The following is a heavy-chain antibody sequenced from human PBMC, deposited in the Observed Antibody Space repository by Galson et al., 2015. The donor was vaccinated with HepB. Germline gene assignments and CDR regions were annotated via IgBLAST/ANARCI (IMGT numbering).Heavy chain of an antibody. J-gene: IGHJ3*02. D-gene: IGHD6-6*01. CDR3: SRRTGRQTARAFDI. CDR1: GGSIINGNHY. Sequence: ETLSLTCTVSGGSIINGNHYWGWIRQPPGQGLEWIGSIYYSGSTYYNPSLKSRVTISVDTSKNQFSLKLTSVTAADTAVYYCSRRTGRQTARAFDIWGQGTMVPVSS. CDR2: IYYSGST. V-gene: IGHV4-39*01.